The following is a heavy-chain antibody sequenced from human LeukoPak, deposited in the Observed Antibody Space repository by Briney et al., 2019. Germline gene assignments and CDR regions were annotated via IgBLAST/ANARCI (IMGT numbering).Heavy chain of an antibody. Sequence: SETLSLTCTVSGASISSYYWSWIRQPPGKGLEWIGYIYNSGTTDYNPSLKSRVTISLDTPKNQFSLKVNSVTAADTAVYYCARASVLYHFDSWGQGTLVTVSS. J-gene: IGHJ4*02. CDR2: IYNSGTT. D-gene: IGHD2-2*02. CDR3: ARASVLYHFDS. V-gene: IGHV4-59*01. CDR1: GASISSYY.